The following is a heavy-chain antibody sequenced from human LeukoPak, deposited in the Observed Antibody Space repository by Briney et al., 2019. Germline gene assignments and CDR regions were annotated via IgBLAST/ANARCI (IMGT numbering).Heavy chain of an antibody. J-gene: IGHJ4*02. CDR2: LNWDGGTT. Sequence: GGSLRLSCAASGFTFGDYGMSWVRQAPGKGLEWVSGLNWDGGTTGHADSVKGRFTISRDNSKNTLYLQMSSLRADDTAVYYCATTGYSSRNYWGQGTLVTVSS. D-gene: IGHD6-13*01. CDR3: ATTGYSSRNY. V-gene: IGHV3-20*04. CDR1: GFTFGDYG.